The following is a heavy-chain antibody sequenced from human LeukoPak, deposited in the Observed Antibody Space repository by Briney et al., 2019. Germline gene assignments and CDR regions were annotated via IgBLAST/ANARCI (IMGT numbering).Heavy chain of an antibody. CDR1: GFTVSPDY. CDR2: IYSGGST. CDR3: ATEKAVDVTFLDY. D-gene: IGHD3-9*01. J-gene: IGHJ4*02. V-gene: IGHV3-53*01. Sequence: GGSLRLSCAASGFTVSPDYMSWVRQASGKGLEWVSVIYSGGSTDYADSVKGRFTISRDKSKNTLYLQMNSLRAEDTAVYYCATEKAVDVTFLDYWGQGTLVTVSS.